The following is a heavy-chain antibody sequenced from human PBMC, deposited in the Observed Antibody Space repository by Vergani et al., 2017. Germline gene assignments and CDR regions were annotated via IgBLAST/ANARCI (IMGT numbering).Heavy chain of an antibody. D-gene: IGHD1-20*01. J-gene: IGHJ4*01. CDR2: ISASGAPT. CDR3: ARAYGGYDWFDY. CDR1: GFTFSNSA. Sequence: EVHLLESGGGLVQSGGSLRLSCAASGFTFSNSAVSWVRQAPGRGLAWVSGISASGAPTYYADSVKGRVTISRDNSKNTLYLQMNSLRVEDTAVYYCARAYGGYDWFDYWGQRTLVTVSS. V-gene: IGHV3-23*01.